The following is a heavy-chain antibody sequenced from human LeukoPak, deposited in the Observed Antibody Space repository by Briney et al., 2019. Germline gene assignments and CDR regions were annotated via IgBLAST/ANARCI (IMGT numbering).Heavy chain of an antibody. V-gene: IGHV1-2*02. J-gene: IGHJ4*02. CDR1: GYSFIDYY. CDR3: AREEGIVVVPAALDY. CDR2: INPNSGGT. Sequence: ASVKFSCKTSGYSFIDYYIHWVRQAPGQGLEWMGWINPNSGGTNYAQKFQGRVTMTRDMSTSTVYMELSSLRSEDTAVYYCAREEGIVVVPAALDYWGQGTLVTVSS. D-gene: IGHD2-2*01.